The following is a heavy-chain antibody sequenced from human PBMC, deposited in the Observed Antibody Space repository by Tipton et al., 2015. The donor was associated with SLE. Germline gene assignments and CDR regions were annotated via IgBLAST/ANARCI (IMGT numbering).Heavy chain of an antibody. V-gene: IGHV4-39*07. CDR1: GGSISSSSYY. D-gene: IGHD3/OR15-3a*01. Sequence: TLSLTCTVSGGSISSSSYYWGWIRQPPGKGLEWIGSIYYSGSTYYNPSLKSRVTISVDTSKNQFSLKLSSVTAADTAVYYCARISHPGTHWGQGTLVTVSS. CDR2: IYYSGST. CDR3: ARISHPGTH. J-gene: IGHJ4*02.